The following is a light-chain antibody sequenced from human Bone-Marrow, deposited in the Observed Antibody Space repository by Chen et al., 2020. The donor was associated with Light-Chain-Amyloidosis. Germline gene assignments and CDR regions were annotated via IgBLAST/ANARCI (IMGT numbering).Light chain of an antibody. CDR1: QTVGTN. CDR2: DAS. J-gene: IGKJ1*01. CDR3: HQYNSWPPWT. V-gene: IGKV3-15*01. Sequence: EIVMTQFPATLSVSLGEGATLSCRASQTVGTNLAWYQQKPGQAPRLLIFDASTRATGVPARFSGSASGTEFTLTISNLQSEDIAVYYCHQYNSWPPWTFGQGTKVDIK.